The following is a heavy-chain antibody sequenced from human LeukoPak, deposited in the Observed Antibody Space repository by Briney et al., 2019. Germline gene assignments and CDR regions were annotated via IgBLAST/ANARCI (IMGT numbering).Heavy chain of an antibody. CDR3: ARDQSLHDFGGY. CDR2: ISAYNGNT. J-gene: IGHJ4*02. CDR1: GYTFTSYG. Sequence: ASVKVSCKASGYTFTSYGISWVRQAPGQGLEWMGWISAYNGNTNYAQKLQGRVTMTRDTSISTAYMELSRLRSDDTAVYYCARDQSLHDFGGYWGQGTLVTVSS. D-gene: IGHD3-10*01. V-gene: IGHV1-18*01.